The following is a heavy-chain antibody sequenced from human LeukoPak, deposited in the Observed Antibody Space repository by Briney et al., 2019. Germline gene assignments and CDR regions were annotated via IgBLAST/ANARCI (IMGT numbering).Heavy chain of an antibody. J-gene: IGHJ4*02. Sequence: GGSLRLSCAAPGFTFSSYWMHWVRQAPGKGLVWVSRIDTDGSFTSYADSVRGRFTISRDNAKNTLYLQMRSLRAEDTAVYYCIRGTVGAPGNDYWGQGTLVTVSS. CDR2: IDTDGSFT. CDR1: GFTFSSYW. D-gene: IGHD1-26*01. V-gene: IGHV3-74*01. CDR3: IRGTVGAPGNDY.